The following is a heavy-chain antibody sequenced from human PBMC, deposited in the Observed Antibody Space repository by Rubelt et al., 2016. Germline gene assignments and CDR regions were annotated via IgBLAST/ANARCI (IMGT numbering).Heavy chain of an antibody. V-gene: IGHV3-74*01. CDR1: GFTFSDYA. Sequence: RSLRLSCAASGFTFSDYAMHWVRQVPGKGLVWVSRINPDQSSPSYADSVKGRFTISRDNAKNTLFLQMDSLRAEDTAVYYCARDRGWSSYDSWGQGTLVTVSS. CDR3: ARDRGWSSYDS. J-gene: IGHJ4*02. CDR2: INPDQSSP. D-gene: IGHD6-6*01.